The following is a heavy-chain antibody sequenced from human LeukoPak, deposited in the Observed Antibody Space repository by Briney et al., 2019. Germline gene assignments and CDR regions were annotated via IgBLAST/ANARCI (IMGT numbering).Heavy chain of an antibody. V-gene: IGHV5-51*01. CDR3: ARSWVTGYGTVLDY. CDR2: IYPGDSDT. J-gene: IGHJ4*02. Sequence: GESRKISCKGFGYSITTYWIGWVRQMPGKGLDWMGIIYPGDSDTRYSPSSQAQATISADKSIRTAYRQWSRLKASDSAMYYCARSWVTGYGTVLDYWGQGTLVTVSS. CDR1: GYSITTYW. D-gene: IGHD2-21*02.